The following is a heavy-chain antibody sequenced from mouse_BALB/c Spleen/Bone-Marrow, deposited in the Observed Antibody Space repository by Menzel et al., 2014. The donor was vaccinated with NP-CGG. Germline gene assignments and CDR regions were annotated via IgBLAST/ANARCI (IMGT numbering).Heavy chain of an antibody. CDR1: GYSFTRYY. CDR3: TRSNYGYWYFDV. CDR2: INPSNGGT. Sequence: QVQLQQSGAELVKPGASVKLSCKASGYSFTRYYMYWVKQRPGQGLEWFGEINPSNGGTNFNEKFKSRATLTVDKSSSTAYMQFSSLTSEDSAVYYCTRSNYGYWYFDVWGAGTTVTVSS. V-gene: IGHV1S81*02. J-gene: IGHJ1*01. D-gene: IGHD1-1*01.